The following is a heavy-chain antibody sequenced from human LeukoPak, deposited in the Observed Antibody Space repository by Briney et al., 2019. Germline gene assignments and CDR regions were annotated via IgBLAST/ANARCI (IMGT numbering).Heavy chain of an antibody. J-gene: IGHJ3*02. D-gene: IGHD3-22*01. CDR2: IYHSGST. Sequence: PSETLSLTCTVSGGSISSYYWSWIRQPPGKGLEWIGYIYHSGSTNYNPSLKSRVTISVDKSKNQFSLKLSSVTAADTAVYYCARDIITTRKSSIDAFDIWGQGTMVTVSS. CDR1: GGSISSYY. V-gene: IGHV4-59*12. CDR3: ARDIITTRKSSIDAFDI.